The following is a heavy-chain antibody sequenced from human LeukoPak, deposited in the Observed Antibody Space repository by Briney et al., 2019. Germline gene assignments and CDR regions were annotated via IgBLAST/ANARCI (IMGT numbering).Heavy chain of an antibody. CDR1: AFTFSSYA. D-gene: IGHD2-15*01. V-gene: IGHV3-23*01. Sequence: GGSLTLSCAASAFTFSSYAMGWVRQAPGKGREWVSAIGGSGGSSYYADSVKGRYTISSDNSKNTMYLRMNNLRAEDTAVYYCAKDPEGSWYHQIWFDPWGQGTLVTV. CDR2: IGGSGGSS. CDR3: AKDPEGSWYHQIWFDP. J-gene: IGHJ5*02.